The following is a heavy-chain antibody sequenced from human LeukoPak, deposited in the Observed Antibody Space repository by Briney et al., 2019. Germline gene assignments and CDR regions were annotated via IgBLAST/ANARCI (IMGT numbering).Heavy chain of an antibody. CDR3: ARLGGYYGSGTHPYYYYGMDV. CDR1: GYSFTSYW. CDR2: IDRSDSYT. D-gene: IGHD3-10*01. Sequence: GESPKISCKGSGYSFTSYWISWVRQMPGRGLEWLARIDRSDSYTTYSPSFQGHVTISADKSISTAYLQWSSLKASDTAMYYCARLGGYYGSGTHPYYYYGMDVWGKGTTVTVSS. J-gene: IGHJ6*04. V-gene: IGHV5-10-1*01.